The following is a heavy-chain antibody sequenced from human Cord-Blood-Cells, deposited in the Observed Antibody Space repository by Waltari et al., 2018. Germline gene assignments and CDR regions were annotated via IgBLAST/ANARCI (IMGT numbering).Heavy chain of an antibody. CDR2: IIPIFGTA. Sequence: QVQLVQSGAEVKKPGSPVQVSCKASGGPFSSYLIRWLRPVPGQGLEWRGGIIPIFGTANYAQKFQGRVTITADESTSTAYMELSSLRSEDTAVYYCARSGSYNWNFTFDYWGQGTLVTVSS. D-gene: IGHD1-7*01. CDR3: ARSGSYNWNFTFDY. J-gene: IGHJ4*02. CDR1: GGPFSSYL. V-gene: IGHV1-69*01.